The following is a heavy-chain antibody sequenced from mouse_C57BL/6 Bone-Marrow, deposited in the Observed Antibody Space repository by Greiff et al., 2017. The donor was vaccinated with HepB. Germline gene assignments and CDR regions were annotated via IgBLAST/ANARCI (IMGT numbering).Heavy chain of an antibody. CDR3: AMIYDGYYLDY. CDR2: INPSSGYT. Sequence: QVQLKQSGAELAKPGASVKLSCKASGYTFTSYWMHWVKQRPGQGLEWIGYINPSSGYTKYNQKFKDKATLTADKSSSTAYMQLISLTYEDSAVYYCAMIYDGYYLDYWGQGTTLTVSS. D-gene: IGHD2-3*01. V-gene: IGHV1-7*01. J-gene: IGHJ2*01. CDR1: GYTFTSYW.